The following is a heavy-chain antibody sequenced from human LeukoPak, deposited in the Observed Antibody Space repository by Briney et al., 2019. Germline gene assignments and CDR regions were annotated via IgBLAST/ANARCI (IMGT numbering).Heavy chain of an antibody. Sequence: ASVKVSCKASGYTFTGYYMHWVRQAPGQGLEWMGWINTNSGDTNYAQKFQGRVTMTRDTSISTAYMELSRLRSDDTAVYYCARARYDYGDYYYYYYMDVWGKGTTVTISS. CDR2: INTNSGDT. J-gene: IGHJ6*03. D-gene: IGHD4-17*01. CDR1: GYTFTGYY. CDR3: ARARYDYGDYYYYYYMDV. V-gene: IGHV1-2*02.